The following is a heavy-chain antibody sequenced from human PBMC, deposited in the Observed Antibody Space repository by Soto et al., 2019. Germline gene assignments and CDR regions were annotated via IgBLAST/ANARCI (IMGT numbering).Heavy chain of an antibody. V-gene: IGHV1-2*04. Sequence: QVQLVQSGAEVKKPGASVKVSCKASGYTFTGYYMHWVRQAPGQGLEWMGWINPNSGGTHYAQKFQGWVTMTRDTSISTAYMELSRLRSDDTAVYYCARGSSGWESYYYYGMDVWGQGTTVTVSS. CDR3: ARGSSGWESYYYYGMDV. D-gene: IGHD6-19*01. J-gene: IGHJ6*02. CDR2: INPNSGGT. CDR1: GYTFTGYY.